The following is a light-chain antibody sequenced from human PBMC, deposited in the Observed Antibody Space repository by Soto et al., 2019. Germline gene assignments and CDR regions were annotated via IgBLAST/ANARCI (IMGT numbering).Light chain of an antibody. CDR2: GTS. J-gene: IGKJ1*01. CDR3: QQYDNWPWT. CDR1: KSLSSS. Sequence: KLLTQSPGTLSLSPGERATLFCRASKSLSSSLAWYQQKSGQAPRLIIYGTSRRATGVPVRFSGSGSGTDFTLTISSLQSEDCGVYFCQQYDNWPWTFGQGTKVEMK. V-gene: IGKV3-15*01.